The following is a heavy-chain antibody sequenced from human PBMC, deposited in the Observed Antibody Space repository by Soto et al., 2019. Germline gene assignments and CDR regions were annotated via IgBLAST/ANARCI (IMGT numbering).Heavy chain of an antibody. CDR2: IIPIFGTP. CDR1: GGTFSTSL. CDR3: SRGYTAYYDHSYYFDS. J-gene: IGHJ4*02. Sequence: QVQLVQSGAEVKKPGSSVKVSCKASGGTFSTSLITWVRQAPGQGLEWMGGIIPIFGTPNYAQKFQGRVRCTADEYTSTVCIALNRMRCEETAMYYCSRGYTAYYDHSYYFDSWGQGTQVTVSS. D-gene: IGHD3-16*01. V-gene: IGHV1-69*01.